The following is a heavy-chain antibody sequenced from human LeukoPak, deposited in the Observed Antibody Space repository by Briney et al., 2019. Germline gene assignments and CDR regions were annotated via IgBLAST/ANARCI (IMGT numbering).Heavy chain of an antibody. CDR3: VRDGLNWNYDY. CDR1: GYTFTGYY. V-gene: IGHV1-2*02. D-gene: IGHD1-7*01. CDR2: ISPTSGDT. Sequence: ASVKVSCKTSGYTFTGYYMHWVRQAPGQGIEWMGWISPTSGDTRYAQKFQGRVAMTRDTSISTAYMELSRLRSDDTAVYYCVRDGLNWNYDYWGQGTLVAVSS. J-gene: IGHJ4*02.